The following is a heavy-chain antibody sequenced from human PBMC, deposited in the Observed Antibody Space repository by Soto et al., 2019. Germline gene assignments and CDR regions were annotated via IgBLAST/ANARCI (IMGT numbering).Heavy chain of an antibody. J-gene: IGHJ4*02. CDR3: ARDVDTAMAPSDY. CDR1: GGTFSSYA. D-gene: IGHD5-18*01. CDR2: IIPIFGTA. V-gene: IGHV1-69*13. Sequence: SVKVSCKASGGTFSSYAISWVRQAPGQGLEWMGGIIPIFGTANYAQKFQGRVTITADESTSTAYMELSSLRSEDTAVYYCARDVDTAMAPSDYWGQGTLVTVSS.